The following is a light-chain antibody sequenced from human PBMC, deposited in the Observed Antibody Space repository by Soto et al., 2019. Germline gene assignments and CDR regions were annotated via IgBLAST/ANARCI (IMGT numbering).Light chain of an antibody. CDR2: APS. CDR1: QGISSY. J-gene: IGKJ4*01. Sequence: DIQLTQSPSFLSASVGDRVTITCRASQGISSYLAWYQQKPGIAPKSLIYAPSTLQSVVPSRFSGSGSGTEFTLTISSLLPEDFATYYCQQVKSYPLTFGGGTKVEIK. V-gene: IGKV1-9*01. CDR3: QQVKSYPLT.